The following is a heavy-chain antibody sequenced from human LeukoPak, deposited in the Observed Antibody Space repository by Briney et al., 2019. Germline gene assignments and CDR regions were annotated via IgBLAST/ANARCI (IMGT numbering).Heavy chain of an antibody. Sequence: PSETLSLTCTVSGGSISSYYWSWIRQPPGKGLEWIGYIYYSGSTYYNPSLKSRVTISVDTSKNQFSLKLSSVTAADTAVYYCARADYDSSGYFPYYYYGMDVWGQGTTVTVSS. CDR1: GGSISSYY. D-gene: IGHD3-22*01. J-gene: IGHJ6*02. CDR2: IYYSGST. V-gene: IGHV4-59*06. CDR3: ARADYDSSGYFPYYYYGMDV.